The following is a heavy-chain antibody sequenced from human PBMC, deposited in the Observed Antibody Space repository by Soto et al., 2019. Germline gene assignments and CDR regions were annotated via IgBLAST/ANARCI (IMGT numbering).Heavy chain of an antibody. V-gene: IGHV4-59*01. Sequence: LSLTCTVSGGSISSYYWSWIRQPPGKGLEWIGYIYYSGSTNYNPSLKSRVTISVDTSKNQFSLKLSSVTAADTAVYYCARESEDLTSNFDYWGPGTLVTVSS. J-gene: IGHJ4*02. CDR2: IYYSGST. CDR3: ARESEDLTSNFDY. CDR1: GGSISSYY.